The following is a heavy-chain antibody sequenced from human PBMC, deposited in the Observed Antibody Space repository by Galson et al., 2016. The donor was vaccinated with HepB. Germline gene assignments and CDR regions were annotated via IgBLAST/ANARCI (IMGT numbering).Heavy chain of an antibody. CDR2: IYPGDSDT. CDR3: ARRGDNRGAEYYFDY. J-gene: IGHJ4*02. V-gene: IGHV5-51*01. D-gene: IGHD3-16*01. CDR1: GSSFTNQW. Sequence: QSGAEVKKPGESLKISCQGSGSSFTNQWIAWVRQMPGKGLEWMGIIYPGDSDTRYSPSFQGQVTISADKSLSTAYLQWSSLKASDTAIYYCARRGDNRGAEYYFDYGGRGTRVTVSS.